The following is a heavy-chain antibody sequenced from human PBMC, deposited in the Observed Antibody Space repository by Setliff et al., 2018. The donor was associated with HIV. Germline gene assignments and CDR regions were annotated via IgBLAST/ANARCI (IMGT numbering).Heavy chain of an antibody. D-gene: IGHD3-3*01. CDR3: ARVFQSYFFDF. J-gene: IGHJ4*02. CDR1: GFTFSNFG. CDR2: IWYDGSEK. V-gene: IGHV3-33*08. Sequence: PGGSLRLSCVASGFTFSNFGMHWVRQAPGKGLEWVANIWYDGSEKYYADSVKGRFTISRDKSKNTLYLQMNSLRTEDTAVYYCARVFQSYFFDFWGQGTLVTVSS.